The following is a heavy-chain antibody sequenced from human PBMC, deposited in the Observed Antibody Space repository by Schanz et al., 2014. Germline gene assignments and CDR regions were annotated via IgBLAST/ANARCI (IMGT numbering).Heavy chain of an antibody. CDR2: ISAYNGNT. CDR1: GYTFTSYG. J-gene: IGHJ5*02. D-gene: IGHD3-9*01. CDR3: AKAEYDILTDSYSRLDP. Sequence: QVQLVQSGAEVKKPGASVKVSCKASGYTFTSYGISWVRQAPGQGLEWMGWISAYNGNTKYPQKLQDRVTMTADTSTNTAYMELRSLRSDDTAVYYCAKAEYDILTDSYSRLDPWGQGTLVTVSS. V-gene: IGHV1-18*01.